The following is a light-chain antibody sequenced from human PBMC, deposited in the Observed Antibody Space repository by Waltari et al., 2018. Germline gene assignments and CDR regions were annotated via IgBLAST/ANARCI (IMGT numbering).Light chain of an antibody. V-gene: IGLV3-25*03. J-gene: IGLJ2*01. CDR3: QSTDNSVTYVV. Sequence: SYELTQPPSVSVSPGQTARITCSGDALPKQYSFWYQQRSGQAPVVVIYKDTERPSGNPERFSGATSGTRVTLTISGVQAEDEADYYCQSTDNSVTYVVFGGGTKLTVL. CDR1: ALPKQY. CDR2: KDT.